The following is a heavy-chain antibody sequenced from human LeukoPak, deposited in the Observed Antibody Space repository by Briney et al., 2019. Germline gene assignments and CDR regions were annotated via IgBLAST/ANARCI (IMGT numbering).Heavy chain of an antibody. V-gene: IGHV3-21*01. J-gene: IGHJ4*02. D-gene: IGHD6-25*01. CDR2: ISSSSGNI. CDR3: AREAGNPARFDY. Sequence: GESLKISCAASGFTFSSYSINWVRQAPGKGLEWVSSISSSSGNIYNSDSVKGRFTISRDNAKNSLYLQMNSLRAEDTAVYYCAREAGNPARFDYWGRGALVTVSS. CDR1: GFTFSSYS.